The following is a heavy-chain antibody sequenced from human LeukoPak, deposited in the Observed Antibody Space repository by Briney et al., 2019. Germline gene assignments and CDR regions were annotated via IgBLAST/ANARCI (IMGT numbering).Heavy chain of an antibody. V-gene: IGHV3-30*02. CDR1: GFTFISYG. J-gene: IGHJ4*02. D-gene: IGHD1-26*01. Sequence: GSLLLSCAASGFTFISYGMHWVRQAPGKGLEWVAFIRHDGSNKYYADSVKGRFTISRDNSKNTLYLQMNSLRAEDTAGYYCAKGLPLYSGSYSSFDYWGQGTLVTVSS. CDR3: AKGLPLYSGSYSSFDY. CDR2: IRHDGSNK.